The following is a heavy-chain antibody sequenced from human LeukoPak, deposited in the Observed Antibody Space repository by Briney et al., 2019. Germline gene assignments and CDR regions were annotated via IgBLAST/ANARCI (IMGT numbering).Heavy chain of an antibody. CDR2: VYSGGGT. CDR3: VRGLVGYD. D-gene: IGHD2-8*02. Sequence: GGSLRLSCAASGFTVSNNHMSWVRQAPGKGLEWVSVVYSGGGTYYADSVEGRFTISRDISKNALYLQMNSVRPEDTAVYYCVRGLVGYDWGQGTRVTVSS. J-gene: IGHJ4*02. CDR1: GFTVSNNH. V-gene: IGHV3-53*01.